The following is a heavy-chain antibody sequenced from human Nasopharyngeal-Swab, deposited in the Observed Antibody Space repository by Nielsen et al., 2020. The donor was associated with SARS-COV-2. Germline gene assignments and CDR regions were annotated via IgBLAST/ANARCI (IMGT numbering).Heavy chain of an antibody. V-gene: IGHV1-69*02. CDR2: IIPILGIA. CDR3: ARSNPAEYYGMDV. J-gene: IGHJ6*02. Sequence: WLRQAPGQGLEWMGRIIPILGIANYAQKFQGRVTITTDKSTSTAYMELSSLRSADTAVYYCARSNPAEYYGMDVWGQGTTVTVSS.